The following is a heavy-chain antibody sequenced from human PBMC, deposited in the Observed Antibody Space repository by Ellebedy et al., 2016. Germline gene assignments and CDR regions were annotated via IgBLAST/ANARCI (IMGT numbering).Heavy chain of an antibody. V-gene: IGHV4-39*07. J-gene: IGHJ3*02. CDR2: IYYSGST. CDR1: GGSISSRSYY. D-gene: IGHD5-12*01. Sequence: SETLSLXCSVSGGSISSRSYYWGWIRQPPGKGLEWIGNIYYSGSTQYNPSLKSRVTISLDKSKNQISLKLRSVTAADTAVYYCAREVDAPADTDAFDIWGQGTMVTVS. CDR3: AREVDAPADTDAFDI.